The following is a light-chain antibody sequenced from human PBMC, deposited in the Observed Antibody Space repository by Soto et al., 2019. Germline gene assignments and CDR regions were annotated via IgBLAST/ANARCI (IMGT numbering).Light chain of an antibody. Sequence: DIQMTQSPSTLSASVGDRVTITCRASQSISSWLAWYQQKPGKAPKLRIYKASSLESGVPSRFSGSGSGTEFTLTISSLQPDDFATYYCQQYNSSTWTFGQGTKVEIK. V-gene: IGKV1-5*03. CDR1: QSISSW. CDR2: KAS. J-gene: IGKJ1*01. CDR3: QQYNSSTWT.